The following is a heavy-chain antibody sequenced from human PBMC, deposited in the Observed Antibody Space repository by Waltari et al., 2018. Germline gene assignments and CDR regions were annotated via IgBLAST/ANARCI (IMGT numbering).Heavy chain of an antibody. CDR1: GGSISSSSYY. CDR2: IYYSGST. V-gene: IGHV4-39*07. D-gene: IGHD3-3*01. CDR3: ARERGDFWSGYYGGWFDP. J-gene: IGHJ5*02. Sequence: QLQLQESGPGLVKPSETLSLTCTVSGGSISSSSYYWGWIRQPPGKGLEWIGSIYYSGSTYYNPALKSRVTISVDTSKNQFSLKLSSVTAADTAVYYCARERGDFWSGYYGGWFDPWGQGTLVTVSS.